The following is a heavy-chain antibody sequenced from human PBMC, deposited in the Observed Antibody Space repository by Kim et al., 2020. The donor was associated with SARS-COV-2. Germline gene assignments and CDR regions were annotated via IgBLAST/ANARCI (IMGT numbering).Heavy chain of an antibody. D-gene: IGHD6-19*01. V-gene: IGHV3-21*01. Sequence: GGSLRLSCAASGFTFSSYSMNWVRQAPGKGLEWVSSISSSSSYIYYADSVKGRFTISRDNAKNSLYLQMNSLRAEDTAVYYCARANMRYGSGWYRAFDIWGQGKMVTVSS. CDR3: ARANMRYGSGWYRAFDI. CDR2: ISSSSSYI. J-gene: IGHJ3*02. CDR1: GFTFSSYS.